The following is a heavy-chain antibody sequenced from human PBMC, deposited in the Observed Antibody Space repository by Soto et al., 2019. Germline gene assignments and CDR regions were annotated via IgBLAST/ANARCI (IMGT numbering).Heavy chain of an antibody. Sequence: PSETLSLTCSVYGGSFSGYYWNWIRQPPGKGLEWIGEINHSGSTNYNSSLKSRVTISVDTSKNQFSLKLSSVTAADTSVYYCARTYADYVTGYYYHGLDVSCQGSPVTVP. CDR2: INHSGST. D-gene: IGHD4-17*01. V-gene: IGHV4-34*01. CDR3: ARTYADYVTGYYYHGLDV. J-gene: IGHJ6*02. CDR1: GGSFSGYY.